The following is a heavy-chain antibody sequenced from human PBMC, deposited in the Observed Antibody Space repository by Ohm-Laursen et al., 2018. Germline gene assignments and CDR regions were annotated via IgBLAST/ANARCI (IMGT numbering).Heavy chain of an antibody. J-gene: IGHJ4*02. CDR2: ISYDGSNK. Sequence: SLRLSCTASGFTFSGNGMHWVRQAPGKGLEWVAVISYDGSNKYYADSVKGRFTISRDNSKNTLYLQMSSLRAEDTAVYYCAKDRGRLQYLDYWGQGTLVTVSS. V-gene: IGHV3-30*18. D-gene: IGHD5-24*01. CDR1: GFTFSGNG. CDR3: AKDRGRLQYLDY.